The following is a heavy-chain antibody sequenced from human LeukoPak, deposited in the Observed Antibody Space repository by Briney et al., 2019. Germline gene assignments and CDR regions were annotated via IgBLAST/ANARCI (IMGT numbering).Heavy chain of an antibody. Sequence: SETLSLTCTVSGGSITSTDYHCGWIRQPPGKGLEWVGSIYYSGNTSYNPSLKSRVAISVDTSRIQFSLKLPSVTAADTAVYYCTRLSNGLPADCWGQGTLVTVSS. CDR1: GGSITSTDYH. CDR2: IYYSGNT. J-gene: IGHJ4*02. V-gene: IGHV4-39*01. CDR3: TRLSNGLPADC. D-gene: IGHD2-8*01.